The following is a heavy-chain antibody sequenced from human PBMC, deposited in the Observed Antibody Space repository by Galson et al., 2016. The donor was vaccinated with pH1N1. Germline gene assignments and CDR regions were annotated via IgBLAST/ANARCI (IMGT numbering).Heavy chain of an antibody. CDR3: ARAIAQGDSY. V-gene: IGHV3-7*01. D-gene: IGHD2-21*01. CDR1: GFSLSSFW. CDR2: INQDGSVK. J-gene: IGHJ4*02. Sequence: LRLSCAASGFSLSSFWMTWVRQAPGKGLEWVANINQDGSVKYYVDSVKGRFTISRDSAKNSLYLQMDSLRAEDTAIYYCARAIAQGDSYWGQGTPVTVSS.